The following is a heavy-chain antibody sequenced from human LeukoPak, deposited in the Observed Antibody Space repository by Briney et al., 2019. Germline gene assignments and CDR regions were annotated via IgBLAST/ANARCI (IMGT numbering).Heavy chain of an antibody. CDR2: ISYDGSNK. CDR1: GFTFSSYA. D-gene: IGHD6-6*01. Sequence: GGSLRLSCAASGFTFSSYAMHWVRQAPGKGLEWVAVISYDGSNKYYADSVKGRFTISRDNSKNTLYLQMNSLRAEDTAVYYCARDFEAALDSWGQGTLVTVSS. J-gene: IGHJ4*02. CDR3: ARDFEAALDS. V-gene: IGHV3-30-3*01.